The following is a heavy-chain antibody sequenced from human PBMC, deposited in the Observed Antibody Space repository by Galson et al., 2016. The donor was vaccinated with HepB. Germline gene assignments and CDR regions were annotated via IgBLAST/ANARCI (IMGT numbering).Heavy chain of an antibody. CDR3: AGGRPARRTYSRTGDYSLGYYYYGMDV. V-gene: IGHV4-34*01. J-gene: IGHJ6*02. CDR1: SGSFSGYY. CDR2: IDHTGTT. Sequence: SETLSLTCAVYSGSFSGYYWTWVRQPPGAGLEWIGEIDHTGTTYYSPSLKGRLTISLDTSRNQFSLTLTSLTAADTATYSCAGGRPARRTYSRTGDYSLGYYYYGMDVWGQGTTVTVSS. D-gene: IGHD3-9*01.